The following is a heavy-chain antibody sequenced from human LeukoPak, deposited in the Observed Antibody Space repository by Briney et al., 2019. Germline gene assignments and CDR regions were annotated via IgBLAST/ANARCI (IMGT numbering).Heavy chain of an antibody. Sequence: GGSLRLSCAASGFTFSSYVMSWVRQAPGKGLEWVSAISGSGTRTYYADSVKGRFTISRDNSKNTLYLQMNSLRAEDTAVYYCAKAPTKEEEWLLLNYFDYWGQGTLVTVSS. V-gene: IGHV3-23*01. D-gene: IGHD3-22*01. CDR2: ISGSGTRT. CDR3: AKAPTKEEEWLLLNYFDY. J-gene: IGHJ4*02. CDR1: GFTFSSYV.